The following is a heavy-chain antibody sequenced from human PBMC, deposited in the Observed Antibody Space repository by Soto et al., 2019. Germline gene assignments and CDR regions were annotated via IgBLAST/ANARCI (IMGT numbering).Heavy chain of an antibody. CDR3: ARVRPAARARTQLWFSWFDP. D-gene: IGHD5-18*01. CDR1: GGPFISYA. V-gene: IGHV1-69*06. Sequence: GXSVKVSCKASGGPFISYAISWGRQAPGQGLEWMGGIIPIFGTANYAQKFQCRVTITADKSTSTAYMELSSLRSEDTAVYYCARVRPAARARTQLWFSWFDPCGQRTLVTVSS. J-gene: IGHJ5*02. CDR2: IIPIFGTA.